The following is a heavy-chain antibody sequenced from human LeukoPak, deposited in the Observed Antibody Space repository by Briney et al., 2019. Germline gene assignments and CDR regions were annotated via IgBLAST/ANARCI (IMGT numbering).Heavy chain of an antibody. CDR3: ARESTGGSLEIDY. CDR2: ISAYNGDT. J-gene: IGHJ4*02. V-gene: IGHV1-18*01. D-gene: IGHD2-8*02. CDR1: GYTFNTYG. Sequence: ASVKVSCKASGYTFNTYGIIWVRQTPGQGLEWMGWISAYNGDTTYAQKLQGRVTLTTDASTSTAYMELRSLRSDDTAVYYCARESTGGSLEIDYWGQGTLVTVSS.